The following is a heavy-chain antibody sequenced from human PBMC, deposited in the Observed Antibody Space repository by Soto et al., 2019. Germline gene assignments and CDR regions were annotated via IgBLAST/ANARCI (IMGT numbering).Heavy chain of an antibody. V-gene: IGHV4-30-2*01. D-gene: IGHD2-8*01. CDR3: ARGHDANNE. CDR2: IYHSGST. CDR1: CGSISSGGYS. Sequence: QVQMQESGSGLVKPSQTRSITCAVSCGSISSGGYSWSWIRQPPGKGLEWIGYIYHSGSTYYNPPPKSRVTISMDTSKNQFSLKLNSVTAADTAVYYCARGHDANNERGPGTLVTVSS. J-gene: IGHJ4*02.